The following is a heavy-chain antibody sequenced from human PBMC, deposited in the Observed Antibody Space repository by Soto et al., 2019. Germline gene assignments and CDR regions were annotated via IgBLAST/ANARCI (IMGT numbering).Heavy chain of an antibody. J-gene: IGHJ6*02. D-gene: IGHD1-1*01. Sequence: EVQLVQSGAEVKKPGESLKISCKGSGYSFPSYWIGWVRQMPGKGLECMGIISPGDSDTRYSPSFQGQVTISADKSISTAYLQWSSLKASDTAMYYCARPTKRGKDYDGMDVWGQGTTVTVSS. CDR3: ARPTKRGKDYDGMDV. CDR1: GYSFPSYW. CDR2: ISPGDSDT. V-gene: IGHV5-51*03.